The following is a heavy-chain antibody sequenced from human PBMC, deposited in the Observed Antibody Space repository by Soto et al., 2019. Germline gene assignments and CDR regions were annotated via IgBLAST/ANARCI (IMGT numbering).Heavy chain of an antibody. Sequence: GASVKVSCKAFGYTFNACYMHWVRQAPGQGLEWMGVINPSGDGTSYAQKFQGRVTMTRDTSTSTVYVELSSLRSEDTAVYYCARVSLGYDYADVWGQGTTVTVSS. CDR2: INPSGDGT. D-gene: IGHD4-17*01. V-gene: IGHV1-46*02. CDR1: GYTFNACY. CDR3: ARVSLGYDYADV. J-gene: IGHJ6*02.